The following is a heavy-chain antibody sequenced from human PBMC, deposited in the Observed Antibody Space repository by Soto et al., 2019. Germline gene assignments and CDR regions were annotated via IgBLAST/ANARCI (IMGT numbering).Heavy chain of an antibody. CDR1: GFKFSSYA. Sequence: EVQLLESGGGLVHPGGSLRLSCVASGFKFSSYALTWVRQAPGKGLEWVSVISGSGGSTYYADSVKGRFTISRDNSKNTLYLQMNSLRAEDTAVYYCAKVVITPAEYFDYWGQGTLVTVSS. J-gene: IGHJ4*02. D-gene: IGHD3-22*01. V-gene: IGHV3-23*01. CDR2: ISGSGGST. CDR3: AKVVITPAEYFDY.